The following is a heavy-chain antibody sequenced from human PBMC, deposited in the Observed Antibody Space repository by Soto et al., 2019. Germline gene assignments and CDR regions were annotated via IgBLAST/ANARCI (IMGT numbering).Heavy chain of an antibody. CDR1: GDTFTTYD. CDR3: ARRKERSGPHYFDS. Sequence: SVEVSCKASGDTFTTYDIHWVRQVTGQGLEWMGWMNPYNGNTGSTQRFQGRVTMTRNTSISTVYMELTSLRSEDTAVYYCARRKERSGPHYFDSWGQGSLV. J-gene: IGHJ4*02. V-gene: IGHV1-8*01. D-gene: IGHD6-25*01. CDR2: MNPYNGNT.